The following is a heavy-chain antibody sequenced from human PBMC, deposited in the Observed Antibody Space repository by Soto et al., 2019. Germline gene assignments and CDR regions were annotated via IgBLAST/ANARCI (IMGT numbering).Heavy chain of an antibody. CDR3: ASFNLGIPDAFDI. J-gene: IGHJ3*02. V-gene: IGHV1-8*01. Sequence: ASVKVSCKASGYTFTSYDINWVRQATGQGLEWMGWMNPNSGNTGYAQKFQGRVTMTRNTSISTAYMELSSLRSEYTAVYYCASFNLGIPDAFDIWDQGTMVTVSS. D-gene: IGHD7-27*01. CDR1: GYTFTSYD. CDR2: MNPNSGNT.